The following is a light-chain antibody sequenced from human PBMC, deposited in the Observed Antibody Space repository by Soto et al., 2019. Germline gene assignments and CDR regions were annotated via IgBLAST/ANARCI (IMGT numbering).Light chain of an antibody. J-gene: IGKJ2*01. CDR2: GAS. Sequence: EIVMTQSPATLSVSPGERATLSCRGSQSVSSNLAWCQQKPGQAPRLLIYGASTRATGIPARFSGSGSGTEFTLTISSLQSEEFAVYYCQQYNNWPPYTFGQGTKLEIK. CDR1: QSVSSN. V-gene: IGKV3-15*01. CDR3: QQYNNWPPYT.